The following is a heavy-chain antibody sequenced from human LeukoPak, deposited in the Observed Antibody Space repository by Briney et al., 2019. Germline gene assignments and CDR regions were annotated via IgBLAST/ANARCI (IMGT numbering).Heavy chain of an antibody. D-gene: IGHD3-22*01. CDR2: ISAYNGNT. V-gene: IGHV1-18*01. CDR3: ARDQVLGYYYDSSGYFGY. J-gene: IGHJ4*02. Sequence: EASVKVSCKASGGTFSDYPINWVRQAPGQGLEWMGWISAYNGNTNYAQKLQGRVTMTTDTSTSTAYMELRSLRSDDTAVYYCARDQVLGYYYDSSGYFGYWGQGTLVTVSS. CDR1: GGTFSDYP.